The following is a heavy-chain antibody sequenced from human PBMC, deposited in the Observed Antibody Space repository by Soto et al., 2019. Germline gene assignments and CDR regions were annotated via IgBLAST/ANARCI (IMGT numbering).Heavy chain of an antibody. CDR1: GFTFSDHY. J-gene: IGHJ4*02. V-gene: IGHV3-72*01. CDR3: VRNLASGGTYYFDY. D-gene: IGHD2-15*01. Sequence: EVQLVESGGGLVEPGGSLRLSCAASGFTFSDHYMDWVRQAPGKGLEWIGRVRNKANSYTTEYAASVRGRFTVSRDDSKNSLYLQMNSLKIEDTAMYYCVRNLASGGTYYFDYWGQGTLVTVSS. CDR2: VRNKANSYTT.